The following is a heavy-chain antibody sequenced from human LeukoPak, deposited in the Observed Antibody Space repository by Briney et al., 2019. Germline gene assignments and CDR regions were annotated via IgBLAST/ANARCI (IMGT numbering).Heavy chain of an antibody. CDR3: ARDAGSSGWYQRDWFDP. D-gene: IGHD6-19*01. Sequence: ASVKVSCKASGYTFTSYDINWVRQATGQGLEWMGWMNPNSGNTGYAQKFQGRVTMTRNTSISTAYMELSSLRSEDTAVYYCARDAGSSGWYQRDWFDPWGQGTLVTVSS. J-gene: IGHJ5*02. V-gene: IGHV1-8*01. CDR1: GYTFTSYD. CDR2: MNPNSGNT.